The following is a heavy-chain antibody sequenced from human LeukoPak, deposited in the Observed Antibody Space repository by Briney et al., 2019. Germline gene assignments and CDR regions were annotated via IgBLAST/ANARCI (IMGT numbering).Heavy chain of an antibody. Sequence: EASVKVSCKASGYTFTSYDINWVRQATGQGLEWMGWMNPNSGNTGYAQKFQGRVTMTRNTSISTAYMELSSLRSEDTAVYYCAREAHSVYCSSTSCYGIPDYWGQGTLVTVSS. CDR1: GYTFTSYD. D-gene: IGHD2-2*01. J-gene: IGHJ4*02. CDR3: AREAHSVYCSSTSCYGIPDY. CDR2: MNPNSGNT. V-gene: IGHV1-8*01.